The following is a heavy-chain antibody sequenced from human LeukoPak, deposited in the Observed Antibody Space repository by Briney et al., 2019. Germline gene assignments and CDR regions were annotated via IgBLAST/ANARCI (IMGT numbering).Heavy chain of an antibody. CDR3: AGTYYDILTGYYTSLPYNY. D-gene: IGHD3-9*01. J-gene: IGHJ4*02. Sequence: SVKLSCKAFGGTFSSYAISWVRQAPGQGLEWMGRIIPILGIANYAQKFQGRVTITADKSTSTAYMELSSLRSEDTAVYYCAGTYYDILTGYYTSLPYNYWGQGTLVTVSS. CDR2: IIPILGIA. V-gene: IGHV1-69*04. CDR1: GGTFSSYA.